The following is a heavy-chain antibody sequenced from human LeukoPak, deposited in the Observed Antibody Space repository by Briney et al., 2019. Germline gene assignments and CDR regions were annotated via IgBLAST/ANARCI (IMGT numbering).Heavy chain of an antibody. CDR1: GYTFTSYG. CDR2: FDPEDGET. Sequence: ASVKVSCKASGYTFTSYGISWVRQAPGKGLEWMGGFDPEDGETIYAQKFQGRVTMTEDTSTDTAYMELSSLRSEDTAVYYCATDRVGATPGYWGQGTLVTVSS. D-gene: IGHD1-26*01. J-gene: IGHJ4*02. V-gene: IGHV1-24*01. CDR3: ATDRVGATPGY.